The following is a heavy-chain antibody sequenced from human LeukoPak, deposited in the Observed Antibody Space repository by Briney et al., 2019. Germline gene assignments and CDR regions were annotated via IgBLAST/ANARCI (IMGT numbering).Heavy chain of an antibody. CDR3: ARSPKSYSGSYYRYYFDY. Sequence: ASVKVSCKASGYTFTGYYMHWVRQAPGQGLEWMGWIKPNSGGTNYAQKFQGRVTMTRDASISTAYMELSRLRSDDTAVYYCARSPKSYSGSYYRYYFDYWGQGTLVTVSS. V-gene: IGHV1-2*02. CDR2: IKPNSGGT. D-gene: IGHD1-26*01. CDR1: GYTFTGYY. J-gene: IGHJ4*02.